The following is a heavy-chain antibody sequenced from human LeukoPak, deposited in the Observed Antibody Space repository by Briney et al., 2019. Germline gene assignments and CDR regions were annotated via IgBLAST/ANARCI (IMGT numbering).Heavy chain of an antibody. CDR1: GGSISSGDYY. J-gene: IGHJ3*02. Sequence: SETLSLTCTVSGGSISSGDYYWSWIRQPPGKGLEWIGYIYYSGSTYYNPSLKSRVTISADTSKNQFSLKPSSVTAADPALYYCARCTIFGQDIWGQGTMVTVSS. D-gene: IGHD3-3*01. V-gene: IGHV4-30-4*08. CDR3: ARCTIFGQDI. CDR2: IYYSGST.